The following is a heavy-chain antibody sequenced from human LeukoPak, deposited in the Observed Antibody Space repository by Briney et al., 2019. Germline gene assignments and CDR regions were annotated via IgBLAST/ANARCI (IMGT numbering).Heavy chain of an antibody. J-gene: IGHJ4*02. CDR2: ISYDGRTK. Sequence: GRSLRLSCAAAGFTFSSYAMYWVRQAPGKGLEWVAVISYDGRTKYYADSVKGRFTVSRDNSKNTLYLQMNSLRADDTAVYYCATEYPYDSGGYPHRTLDYWGQGALVTVSS. V-gene: IGHV3-30*04. CDR1: GFTFSSYA. CDR3: ATEYPYDSGGYPHRTLDY. D-gene: IGHD3-22*01.